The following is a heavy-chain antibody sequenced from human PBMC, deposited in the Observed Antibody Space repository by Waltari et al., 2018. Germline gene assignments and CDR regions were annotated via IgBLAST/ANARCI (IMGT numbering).Heavy chain of an antibody. V-gene: IGHV4-39*02. CDR1: GDSITSSNYY. D-gene: IGHD3-10*01. CDR3: ARTFMVRTIRSRGWFDP. J-gene: IGHJ5*02. Sequence: QLQLQESGPRLVKPSETLSLTCSVSGDSITSSNYYWAWIRQPPGKGLEWIGSVYYTGSTYDKASIKSRVTISVDTSKNYFSLSLTSVTATDTAIYFCARTFMVRTIRSRGWFDPWGQGTLVTVSS. CDR2: VYYTGST.